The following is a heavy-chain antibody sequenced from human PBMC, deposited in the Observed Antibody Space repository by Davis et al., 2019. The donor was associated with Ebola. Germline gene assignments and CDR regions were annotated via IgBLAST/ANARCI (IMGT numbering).Heavy chain of an antibody. V-gene: IGHV3-7*03. CDR3: AKFKVAVRYFDY. CDR1: GFTFSSYW. CDR2: IKQDGSEK. D-gene: IGHD6-19*01. J-gene: IGHJ4*02. Sequence: GESLKISCAASGFTFSSYWMSWVRQAPGKGLEWVANIKQDGSEKYYVDSVKGRFTISRDNAKNSLYLQMNSLRAEDTAVYSCAKFKVAVRYFDYWGQGTLVTVSS.